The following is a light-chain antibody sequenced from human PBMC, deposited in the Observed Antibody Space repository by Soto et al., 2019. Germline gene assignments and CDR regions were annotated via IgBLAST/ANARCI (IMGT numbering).Light chain of an antibody. Sequence: EIVMTQSPATLSLSPGERASLPCRASPTISTNLAWYQQKPGQAPRLLIYGASTRATGIPARFSGSGSETEFTLTITSLQPEDFAVYYCQQYNNWPRTFGQGTKVEIK. CDR1: PTISTN. CDR2: GAS. CDR3: QQYNNWPRT. J-gene: IGKJ1*01. V-gene: IGKV3-15*01.